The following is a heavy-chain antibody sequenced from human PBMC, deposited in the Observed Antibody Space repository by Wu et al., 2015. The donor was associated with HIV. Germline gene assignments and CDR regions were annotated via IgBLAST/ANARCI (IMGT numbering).Heavy chain of an antibody. CDR1: GYTLTELV. J-gene: IGHJ4*02. CDR2: LILKMVKT. V-gene: IGHV1-24*01. CDR3: ATDLVYGGVMGD. Sequence: QVQLVQSGAEVKKPGASVKVSCKVSGYTLTELVHALGDDRLLEKGLSGWEVLILKMVKTIYAQKFQGRVTMTEDTSTDTAYMELSSLRSEDTAVYYCATDLVYGGVMGDWGQGTLVTVSS. D-gene: IGHD3-16*01.